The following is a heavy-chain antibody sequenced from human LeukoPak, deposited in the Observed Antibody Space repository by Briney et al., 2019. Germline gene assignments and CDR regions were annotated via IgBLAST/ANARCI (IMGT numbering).Heavy chain of an antibody. D-gene: IGHD4-11*01. CDR2: IWSDGSNR. CDR3: AKDAQRGFDYSNSLDN. V-gene: IGHV3-33*06. Sequence: GTSLRLSCATSGFTFSHYGMHWVRQAPGKGLEWVAVIWSDGSNRYYGDPVKGRFTISRDNFQRTVYLQMNSLRAEDTAVYYCAKDAQRGFDYSNSLDNWGQGTVVTVSS. J-gene: IGHJ4*02. CDR1: GFTFSHYG.